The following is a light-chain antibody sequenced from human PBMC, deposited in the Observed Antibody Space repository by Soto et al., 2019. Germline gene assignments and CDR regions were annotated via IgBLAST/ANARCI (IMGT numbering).Light chain of an antibody. CDR3: AAWDDSLNGSYV. CDR1: GSNIGSNT. V-gene: IGLV1-44*01. CDR2: SNN. J-gene: IGLJ1*01. Sequence: SVLTQPPSASGTPGQRVTISCSGSGSNIGSNTVNWYQQLPGTAPKLLIYSNNQRPSGVPDRFSGSKSGTSASLAISGLQSEDEADYYCAAWDDSLNGSYVFGTGTKVTVL.